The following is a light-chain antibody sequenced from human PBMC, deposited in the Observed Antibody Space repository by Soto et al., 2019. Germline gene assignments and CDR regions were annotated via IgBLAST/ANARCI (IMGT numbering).Light chain of an antibody. CDR3: SSYTTTSTLII. CDR1: TADFASYNY. V-gene: IGLV2-14*01. J-gene: IGLJ2*01. Sequence: QSALTQPASVSGSPRQSITISCAGTTADFASYNYVSWYQHSPGKAPKLIIYEVSNRPSGVSNRFSGSKSGNTASLTISGLQAEDEADYYCSSYTTTSTLIIFGGGTKLTVL. CDR2: EVS.